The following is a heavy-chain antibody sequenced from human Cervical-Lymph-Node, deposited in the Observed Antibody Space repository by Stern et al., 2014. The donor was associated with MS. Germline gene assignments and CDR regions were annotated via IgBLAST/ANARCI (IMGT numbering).Heavy chain of an antibody. CDR2: IGWNRVRG. V-gene: IGHV3-9*01. J-gene: IGHJ6*02. CDR1: GFIFDDYA. D-gene: IGHD3-10*01. CDR3: AKVTMVRGTGLDV. Sequence: DVQIVDAAGGLVQPGTSLRLSCVASGFIFDDYAIHWVRQAPGKGLELFAGIGWNRVRGGYEDSVTARFAFTRAQAQHPLYMQLDSLRTEDTALYYCAKVTMVRGTGLDVWGQGTTVTVSS.